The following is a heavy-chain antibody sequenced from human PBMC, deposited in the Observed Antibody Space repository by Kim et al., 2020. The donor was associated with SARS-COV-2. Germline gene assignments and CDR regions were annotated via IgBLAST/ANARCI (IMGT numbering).Heavy chain of an antibody. CDR3: ARGPFAYYYDSSGYSY. J-gene: IGHJ4*02. CDR1: GGSFSGYY. CDR2: INHSGST. D-gene: IGHD3-22*01. Sequence: SETLSLTCAVYGGSFSGYYWSWIRQPPGKGLEWIGEINHSGSTNYNPSLKSRVTISVDTSKNQFSLKLSSVTAADTAVYYCARGPFAYYYDSSGYSYWGQGTLVTVSS. V-gene: IGHV4-34*01.